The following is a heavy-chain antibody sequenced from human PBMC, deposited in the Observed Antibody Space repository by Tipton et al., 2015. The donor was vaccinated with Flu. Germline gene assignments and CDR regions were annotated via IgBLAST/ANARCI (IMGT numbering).Heavy chain of an antibody. V-gene: IGHV4-59*12. J-gene: IGHJ4*02. CDR1: GDSIRSRYY. Sequence: LRLSCSVSGDSIRSRYYWAWIRQPPGKGLEWIGYIYNNKYTKYNPSLKSRVTISVDTSKKQFSLQLRSVTAADTAVYYCARDPSLGMPEYFDYWGQGTLVTASS. CDR2: IYNNKYT. CDR3: ARDPSLGMPEYFDY. D-gene: IGHD2-2*01.